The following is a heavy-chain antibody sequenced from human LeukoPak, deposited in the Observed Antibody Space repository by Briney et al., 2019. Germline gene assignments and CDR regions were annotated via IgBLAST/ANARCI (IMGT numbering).Heavy chain of an antibody. CDR2: IYHSGST. J-gene: IGHJ3*02. CDR1: GYSISSGYY. V-gene: IGHV4-38-2*01. CDR3: ARHEDAFDI. Sequence: PSETLSLTCAVSGYSISSGYYWGWIRQPPGKGLEWIGSIYHSGSTYYNPSLKGRVTISVDTSKNQFSLKLSSVTAADTAVYYCARHEDAFDIWGQGTMVTVSS.